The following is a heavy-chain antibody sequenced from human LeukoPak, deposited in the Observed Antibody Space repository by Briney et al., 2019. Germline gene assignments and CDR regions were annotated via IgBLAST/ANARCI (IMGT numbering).Heavy chain of an antibody. CDR2: IYYSGST. J-gene: IGHJ4*02. Sequence: PSETLSLTCTVSGGSISSSSYYWGWIRQPPGKGLEWIGSIYYSGSTYYNPSLKSRVTISVDTSKNQFSLKLSSVTAADTAVYYCARDYGGKDYFDYWGQGTLVTVSS. D-gene: IGHD4-23*01. CDR1: GGSISSSSYY. CDR3: ARDYGGKDYFDY. V-gene: IGHV4-39*07.